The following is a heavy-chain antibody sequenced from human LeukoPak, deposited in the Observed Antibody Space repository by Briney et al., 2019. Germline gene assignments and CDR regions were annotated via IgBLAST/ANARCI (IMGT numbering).Heavy chain of an antibody. CDR3: ARQTRIAVAGSFDY. J-gene: IGHJ4*02. Sequence: PGGSLRLSCAASGFTFSSYSMNWVRQAPGKGLEWVSSISSSSSYIYYADSVKGRFTISRDNAKNSLYLQMNSLRAEDTAVYYCARQTRIAVAGSFDYWGQGTLVTVSS. CDR1: GFTFSSYS. CDR2: ISSSSSYI. V-gene: IGHV3-21*01. D-gene: IGHD6-19*01.